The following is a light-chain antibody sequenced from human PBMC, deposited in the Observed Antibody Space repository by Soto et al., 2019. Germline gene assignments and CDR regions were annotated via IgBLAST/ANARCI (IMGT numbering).Light chain of an antibody. V-gene: IGLV2-14*01. J-gene: IGLJ1*01. Sequence: QSALTQPASVSGSPGQSVTISCTGTSTDVGGYNYVSWYQHHPCKAPKLMIYEVSNRPSGVSNRFSGSKSGNTASLTISGLQADDEADYYCSSYTSSSTYVFGTGTKLTVL. CDR2: EVS. CDR1: STDVGGYNY. CDR3: SSYTSSSTYV.